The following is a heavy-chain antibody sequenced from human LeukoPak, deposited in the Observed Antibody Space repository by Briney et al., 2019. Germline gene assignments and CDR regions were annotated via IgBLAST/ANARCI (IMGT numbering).Heavy chain of an antibody. J-gene: IGHJ6*02. CDR2: ISSSGGST. Sequence: GGSLRLSCAASGFVFRSYAMSWVRQAPGKGLEWVSGISSSGGSTYHADSVRGRFTISRDNSKNTLYLQMNSLRAEDTAVYYCAKGTLGYYDFWSGYYTPSNYYYYGMDVWGQGTTVTVSS. V-gene: IGHV3-23*01. CDR3: AKGTLGYYDFWSGYYTPSNYYYYGMDV. CDR1: GFVFRSYA. D-gene: IGHD3-3*01.